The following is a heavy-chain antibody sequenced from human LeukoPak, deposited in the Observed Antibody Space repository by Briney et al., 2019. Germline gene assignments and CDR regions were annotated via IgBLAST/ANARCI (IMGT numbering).Heavy chain of an antibody. CDR1: GFTFSSYA. Sequence: GSLRLSCAASGFTFSSYAMSWVRQAPGKGLEWVSYISSGSTTIYYADSVEGRFIISRDNAKNSLYLQMNSLRDEDTAVYYCARDPGYFDYWGQGSLVTVSS. V-gene: IGHV3-48*02. CDR2: ISSGSTTI. J-gene: IGHJ4*02. CDR3: ARDPGYFDY. D-gene: IGHD1-14*01.